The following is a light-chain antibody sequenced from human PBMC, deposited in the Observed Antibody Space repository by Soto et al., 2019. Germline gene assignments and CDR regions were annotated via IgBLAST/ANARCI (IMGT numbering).Light chain of an antibody. Sequence: PMTQSPSSVSASVGARITITCRASQGISSWLAWYHQKPGKAPKLLIYAASSLQSGVPSRFRGSGSGTHLTLTISRLQPEDFETDYCQQANAFPLTFVQGTRLEIK. J-gene: IGKJ5*01. CDR1: QGISSW. CDR3: QQANAFPLT. CDR2: AAS. V-gene: IGKV1D-12*01.